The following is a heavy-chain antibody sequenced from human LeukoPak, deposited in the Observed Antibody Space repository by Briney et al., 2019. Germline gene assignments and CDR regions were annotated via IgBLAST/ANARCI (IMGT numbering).Heavy chain of an antibody. Sequence: GGSLRLSCAASEFTFSSYSMNWVRQAPGKGLEWVSYISSSSSTIYYADSVKGRFTISRDNAKNSLYLQMNSLRAEDTAVYYCARDRLRKIFDYWGQGTLVTVSS. V-gene: IGHV3-48*04. CDR1: EFTFSSYS. CDR3: ARDRLRKIFDY. CDR2: ISSSSSTI. D-gene: IGHD4-17*01. J-gene: IGHJ4*02.